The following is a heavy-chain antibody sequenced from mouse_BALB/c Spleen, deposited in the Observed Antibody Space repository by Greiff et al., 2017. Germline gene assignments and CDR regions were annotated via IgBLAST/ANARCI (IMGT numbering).Heavy chain of an antibody. J-gene: IGHJ1*01. Sequence: VQLQQSGTVLARPGASVKMSCKASGYTFTSYWMHWVKQRPGQGLEWIGAIYPGNSDTSYNQKFKGKAKLTAVTSTSTAYMELSSLTNEDSAVYYCTRKDYGNYGYWYFDVWGAGTTVTVSS. CDR1: GYTFTSYW. D-gene: IGHD2-1*01. CDR3: TRKDYGNYGYWYFDV. V-gene: IGHV1-5*01. CDR2: IYPGNSDT.